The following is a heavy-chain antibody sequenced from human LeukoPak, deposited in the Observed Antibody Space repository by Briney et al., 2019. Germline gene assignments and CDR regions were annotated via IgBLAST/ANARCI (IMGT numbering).Heavy chain of an antibody. CDR1: GFTFSSYA. V-gene: IGHV3-23*01. CDR2: ISGTGVTT. J-gene: IGHJ6*02. D-gene: IGHD2-21*01. CDR3: AKGVVSYYFYGLDV. Sequence: SGGSLRLSCAPSGFTFSSYAMSWVRQAPGKGLEWVSTISGTGVTTFSADSVKGRFTISRDNSKNALYLQMNSLRAEDTAVYYCAKGVVSYYFYGLDVWGQGTTVTVSS.